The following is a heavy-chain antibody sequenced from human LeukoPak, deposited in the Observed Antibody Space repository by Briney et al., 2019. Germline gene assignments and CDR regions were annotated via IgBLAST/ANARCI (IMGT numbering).Heavy chain of an antibody. Sequence: GGSLRLSCAASGFTFSSYWMSWVRQAPGKGLEWVSCISDTSSHIYYADSVKGRFIVSRDNTKNSVYLQMNSLRVEDTAIYYCARGDSSSLGDYWGQGTLVTVSS. CDR1: GFTFSSYW. D-gene: IGHD6-13*01. CDR3: ARGDSSSLGDY. CDR2: ISDTSSHI. J-gene: IGHJ4*02. V-gene: IGHV3-21*01.